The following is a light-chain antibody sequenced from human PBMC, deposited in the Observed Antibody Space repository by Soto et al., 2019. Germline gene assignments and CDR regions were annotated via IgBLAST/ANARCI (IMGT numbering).Light chain of an antibody. Sequence: DIVMTQTPLSSPVTLGQPASISCRSSQSLVHSDGNTHLSWLQQRPGQPPRLLMYKISNRFSGVQDRFSGSGAGTDFTLKISRVEAEDVGIYSCMQATQFPYTFGQGTKLEIK. CDR1: QSLVHSDGNTH. CDR2: KIS. V-gene: IGKV2-24*01. J-gene: IGKJ2*01. CDR3: MQATQFPYT.